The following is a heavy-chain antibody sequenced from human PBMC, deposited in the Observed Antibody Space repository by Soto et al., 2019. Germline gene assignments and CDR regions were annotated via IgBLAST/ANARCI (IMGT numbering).Heavy chain of an antibody. Sequence: SGGSLRLSFSASGFTFSEYSMHWVRKAPGKGLQYVSTISSDGDITYYADSVKGRFTISRDNSKNTLYLQMNSLRPEDTAVYYCVKVSTFYDILTGYYSTNFFDPWGQGTLVTVSS. J-gene: IGHJ5*02. CDR3: VKVSTFYDILTGYYSTNFFDP. D-gene: IGHD3-9*01. CDR1: GFTFSEYS. CDR2: ISSDGDIT. V-gene: IGHV3-64D*06.